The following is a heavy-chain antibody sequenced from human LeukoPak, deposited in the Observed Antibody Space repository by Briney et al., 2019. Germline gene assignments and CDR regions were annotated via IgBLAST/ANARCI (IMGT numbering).Heavy chain of an antibody. D-gene: IGHD3-16*02. V-gene: IGHV3-66*01. CDR1: GFTVSSNY. CDR2: IYSGGST. J-gene: IGHJ4*02. Sequence: GGSLRLSCAASGFTVSSNYMSWVRQAPGKGLEWVSVIYSGGSTYYADSVKGRFTISRDNSKNTLYLQMNSLRAEDTAVYYCARDRVGLRLGEFSSSPGYFGYWGQGTLVTVSS. CDR3: ARDRVGLRLGEFSSSPGYFGY.